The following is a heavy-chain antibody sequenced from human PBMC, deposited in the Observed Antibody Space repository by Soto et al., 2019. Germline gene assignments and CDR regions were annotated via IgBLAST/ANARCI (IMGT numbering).Heavy chain of an antibody. CDR2: ISGSGGST. J-gene: IGHJ3*02. CDR1: GFTFSSYA. V-gene: IGHV3-23*01. Sequence: EVQLLESGGGLVQPGGSLRLSCAASGFTFSSYAMSWVRQAPGKGLEWVSAISGSGGSTYYADSVKGRFTISRVNSKNTLYLQMNSLRAEDTAVYYCAKIPHSSSWYLDAFDIWGQGTMVTVSS. CDR3: AKIPHSSSWYLDAFDI. D-gene: IGHD6-13*01.